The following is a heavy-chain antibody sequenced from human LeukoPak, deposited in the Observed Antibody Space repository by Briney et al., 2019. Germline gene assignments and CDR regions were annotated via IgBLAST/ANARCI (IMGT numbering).Heavy chain of an antibody. CDR3: ARDQDIVATILDY. J-gene: IGHJ4*02. V-gene: IGHV4-39*07. CDR1: GGSISSSSYY. CDR2: IYYSGST. D-gene: IGHD5-12*01. Sequence: SETLSLTCTVSGGSISSSSYYWGWIRQPPGKGLEWIGSIYYSGSTYYNPSLKSRVTISVDTSKNQFSLKLSSVTAADTAVYYCARDQDIVATILDYWGQGTLVTVSS.